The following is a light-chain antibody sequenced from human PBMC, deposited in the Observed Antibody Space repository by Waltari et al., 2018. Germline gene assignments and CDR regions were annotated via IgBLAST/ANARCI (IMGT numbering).Light chain of an antibody. Sequence: QSALTQPASVSGSPGQSITISCTGTRSDVGSYNLVSRYQQHPGKAPKLMIYEGSKLPSGVSNRFSGSKAGNTASLTISRLLADYEADYYWCSYAGSSTYVFGTGAKVTVL. CDR1: RSDVGSYNL. V-gene: IGLV2-23*01. CDR2: EGS. J-gene: IGLJ1*01. CDR3: CSYAGSSTYV.